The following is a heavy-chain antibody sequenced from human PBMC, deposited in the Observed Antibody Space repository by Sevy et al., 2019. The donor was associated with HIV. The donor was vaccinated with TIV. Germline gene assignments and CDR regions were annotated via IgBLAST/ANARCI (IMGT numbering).Heavy chain of an antibody. V-gene: IGHV3-11*01. Sequence: GGSLRLSCAAPGFTFSDYYMSWIRQAPGKGLEWVSYNSSSGSTIYYADSVKGRFTISRDNAKNSLYLQMNSLRAEDTAVYYCARDRTTTYSGSYDYWGQGTLVTVSS. CDR2: NSSSGSTI. J-gene: IGHJ4*02. CDR1: GFTFSDYY. D-gene: IGHD1-26*01. CDR3: ARDRTTTYSGSYDY.